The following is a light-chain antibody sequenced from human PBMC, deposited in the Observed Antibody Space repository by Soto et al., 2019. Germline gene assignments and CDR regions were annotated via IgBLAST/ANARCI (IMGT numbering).Light chain of an antibody. Sequence: EFVLTQSPVTLSLSPGERATLSCRASQTVSNQLAWYQQKPGQAPRLLIYDASRRVTGIPARFSGSGSGTDFTLTLSSLEPEDFAVYYCQQRAGSSNFGQGTRLEIK. CDR3: QQRAGSSN. V-gene: IGKV3-11*01. J-gene: IGKJ5*01. CDR2: DAS. CDR1: QTVSNQ.